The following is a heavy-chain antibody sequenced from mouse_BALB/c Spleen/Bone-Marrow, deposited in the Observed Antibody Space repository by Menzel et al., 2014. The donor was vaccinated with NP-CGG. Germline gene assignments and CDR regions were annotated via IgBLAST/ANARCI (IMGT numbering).Heavy chain of an antibody. CDR3: ASRYYYAMDY. CDR2: INPSTGYT. V-gene: IGHV1-7*01. J-gene: IGHJ4*01. Sequence: QVQLQQSGAELAKPGASVKTSCKASGYTFTSYWMHWVKQRPGQGLEWIGYINPSTGYTEYNQKFKDKATLTADKSSSTAYMQLSSLTSEDSAVYYCASRYYYAMDYWGQGTSVTVSS. D-gene: IGHD2-14*01. CDR1: GYTFTSYW.